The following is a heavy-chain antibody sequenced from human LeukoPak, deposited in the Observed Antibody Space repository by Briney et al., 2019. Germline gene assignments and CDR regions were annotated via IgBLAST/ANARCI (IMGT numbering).Heavy chain of an antibody. V-gene: IGHV3-21*01. CDR3: ARDSYGNYDGHYFDS. D-gene: IGHD4-11*01. J-gene: IGHJ4*02. CDR1: GFTFSSYN. Sequence: PGGSLRLSCVASGFTFSSYNMNWVRQAPGEGLEWVSSINVVSGYIYYADLVKGRFTISRDNAKNSLYLQMNSLRADDTAVYYCARDSYGNYDGHYFDSWGQGTLVTVSS. CDR2: INVVSGYI.